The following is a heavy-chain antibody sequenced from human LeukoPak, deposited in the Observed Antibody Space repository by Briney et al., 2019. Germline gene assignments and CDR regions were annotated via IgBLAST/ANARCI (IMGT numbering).Heavy chain of an antibody. Sequence: PSETLSLTCTVSGGSISNYCWSWIRQPPGKGLEWIGYIYYGGSTKYNPSLKSRVTISVDTSKNQFSLKLSSVTAADTAVYYCARDGGPDDYGDYVGGFDPWGQGTLVTVSS. V-gene: IGHV4-59*01. CDR3: ARDGGPDDYGDYVGGFDP. D-gene: IGHD4-17*01. J-gene: IGHJ5*02. CDR1: GGSISNYC. CDR2: IYYGGST.